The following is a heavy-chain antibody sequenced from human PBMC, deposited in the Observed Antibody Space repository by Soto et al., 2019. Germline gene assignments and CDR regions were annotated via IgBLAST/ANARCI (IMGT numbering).Heavy chain of an antibody. J-gene: IGHJ2*01. CDR1: GFTFSNYG. V-gene: IGHV3-30*18. D-gene: IGHD4-17*01. Sequence: QVQLVESGGGVVQPGRSLRLSCAASGFTFSNYGMHWVRQAPGKGLEWVAVISYDGSNKYYVDSVRGRFTISRDNSKNTLYLQMNSLRAEDTAVYYCAKDPAKRTVTTTRYFDLWGRGTLVTVPS. CDR2: ISYDGSNK. CDR3: AKDPAKRTVTTTRYFDL.